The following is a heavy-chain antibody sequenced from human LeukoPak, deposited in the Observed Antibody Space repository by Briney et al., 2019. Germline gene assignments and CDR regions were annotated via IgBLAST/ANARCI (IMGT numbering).Heavy chain of an antibody. V-gene: IGHV3-7*01. Sequence: GGSLRLSCAASGFTFSSYAIHWVRQAPGKGLEWVAFIRKRGIETNYVDSVKGRFTITRDNARNSLFLQMNSLRAEDTAVYYCAREDGYCSGGNCYSYFVSWGQGTLVTVSS. J-gene: IGHJ4*02. D-gene: IGHD2-15*01. CDR1: GFTFSSYA. CDR3: AREDGYCSGGNCYSYFVS. CDR2: IRKRGIET.